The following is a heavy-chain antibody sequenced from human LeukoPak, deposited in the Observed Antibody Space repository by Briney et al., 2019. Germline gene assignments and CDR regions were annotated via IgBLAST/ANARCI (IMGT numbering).Heavy chain of an antibody. D-gene: IGHD3-22*01. Sequence: GGSLRLSCAASGFTFSSYWMHWVRQAPGKGLVWVSRINSDGSSTSYADSVKGRFTISRDNAKNTLYLQMNSLRAEDTAVYYCAKEIGSGYYYDSSGADYWGQGTLVTVSS. CDR1: GFTFSSYW. V-gene: IGHV3-74*01. CDR3: AKEIGSGYYYDSSGADY. J-gene: IGHJ4*02. CDR2: INSDGSST.